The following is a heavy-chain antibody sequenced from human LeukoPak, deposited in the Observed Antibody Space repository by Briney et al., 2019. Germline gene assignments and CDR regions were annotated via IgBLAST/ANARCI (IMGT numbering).Heavy chain of an antibody. CDR3: ARGFGYSSSWYGY. D-gene: IGHD6-13*01. CDR1: GGSISSYY. V-gene: IGHV4-59*01. J-gene: IGHJ4*02. Sequence: SGTLSLTCTVSGGSISSYYWSWIRQPPGKGLEWIGYIYYSGSTNYNPSLKSRVTISVDTSKNQFSLKLSSVTAADTAVYYCARGFGYSSSWYGYWGQGTLVTVSS. CDR2: IYYSGST.